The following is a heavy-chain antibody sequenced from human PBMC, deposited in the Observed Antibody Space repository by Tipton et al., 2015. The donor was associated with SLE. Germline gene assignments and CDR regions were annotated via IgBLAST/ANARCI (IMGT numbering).Heavy chain of an antibody. CDR1: GGFIRSYY. D-gene: IGHD7-27*01. Sequence: LRLSCTVSGGFIRSYYWSWVRQPPGKGLEWIGYIYYSGSTNYNPSLKSRVTISVDPSKNQFSLKLSSVTAADTAVYYCAARTGDVLYYYYMDVWGKGTTVSVS. V-gene: IGHV4-59*01. CDR3: AARTGDVLYYYYMDV. CDR2: IYYSGST. J-gene: IGHJ6*03.